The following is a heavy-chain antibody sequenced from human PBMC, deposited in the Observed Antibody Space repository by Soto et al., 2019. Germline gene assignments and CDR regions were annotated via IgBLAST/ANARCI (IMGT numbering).Heavy chain of an antibody. V-gene: IGHV4-34*01. Sequence: QVQLQQWGAGLLKPSETLSLTCAVYGGSFSGYYWSWIRQPPGKGLEWIGEINHSGSTNYNPSLKSRVTISVDTSKNQFSLKLSSVTAADTAVYDCARGFPPDSYGKPMAFDPWGQGTLVTVSS. D-gene: IGHD5-18*01. J-gene: IGHJ5*02. CDR2: INHSGST. CDR3: ARGFPPDSYGKPMAFDP. CDR1: GGSFSGYY.